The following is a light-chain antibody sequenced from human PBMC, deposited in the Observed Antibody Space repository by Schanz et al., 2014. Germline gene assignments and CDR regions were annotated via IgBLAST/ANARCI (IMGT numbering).Light chain of an antibody. CDR3: SSHTSSNTWV. V-gene: IGLV2-14*01. CDR2: DVN. CDR1: SSDIGGRAY. J-gene: IGLJ3*02. Sequence: QSALTQPASVSGSPGQSITISCTGTSSDIGGRAYVSWYQQRPGKAPQLILYDVNSRPSGVSNRFSGSKSGNTASLTISGLQAEDEADYYCSSHTSSNTWVFGGGTKLTVL.